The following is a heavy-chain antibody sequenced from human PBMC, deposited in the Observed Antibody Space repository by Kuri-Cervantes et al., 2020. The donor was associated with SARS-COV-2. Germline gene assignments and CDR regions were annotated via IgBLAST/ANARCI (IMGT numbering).Heavy chain of an antibody. Sequence: SETLSLTCTVSGGSISSYYWSWIRQPPGKGLEWIAYISYSGSTNYNPSLRSRVTISVDTSKNHFSLKLSSVTAADTALYYCARERNSGIDYWGQGTRVTVAS. CDR3: ARERNSGIDY. V-gene: IGHV4-59*01. CDR1: GGSISSYY. D-gene: IGHD1-26*01. CDR2: ISYSGST. J-gene: IGHJ4*02.